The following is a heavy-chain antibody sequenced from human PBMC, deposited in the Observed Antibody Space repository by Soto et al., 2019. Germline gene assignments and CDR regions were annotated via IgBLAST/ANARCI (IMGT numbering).Heavy chain of an antibody. CDR1: GSGLSFRFYA. D-gene: IGHD6-13*01. J-gene: IGHJ4*02. CDR3: ARDFPGRSWYN. Sequence: GGSLRLSCVASGSGLSFRFYAMNWVRQAPGKGLEWVSSISARDYSTYNTDSVKGRFTISRDTASNSLYLQMNSLTVEDTAVYYCARDFPGRSWYNWGQGTLVTVSS. V-gene: IGHV3-23*01. CDR2: ISARDYST.